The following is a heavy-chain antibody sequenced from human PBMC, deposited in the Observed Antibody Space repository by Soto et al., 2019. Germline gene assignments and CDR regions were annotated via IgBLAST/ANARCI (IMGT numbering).Heavy chain of an antibody. CDR2: IYPGDSDT. J-gene: IGHJ5*02. CDR3: ARAYHDIKFIAVAGSSYLQTRYNWFDP. Sequence: GESLKISCKGSGYRFTSYWIGWVRQMPGKGLEWMGIIYPGDSDTRYSPSFQGQVTISADKSITTAYLQWSSLKASDTAMYYCARAYHDIKFIAVAGSSYLQTRYNWFDPWGQGTLVTVSS. CDR1: GYRFTSYW. V-gene: IGHV5-51*01. D-gene: IGHD6-19*01.